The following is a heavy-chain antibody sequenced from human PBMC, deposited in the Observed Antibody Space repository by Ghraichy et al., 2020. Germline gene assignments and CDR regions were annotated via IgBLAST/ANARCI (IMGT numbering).Heavy chain of an antibody. CDR1: GFTFSSYA. V-gene: IGHV3-23*01. J-gene: IGHJ6*02. Sequence: GGSLRLSCAASGFTFSSYAMSWVRQAPGKGLEWVSAISGSGGSTYYADSVKGRFTISRDNSKNTLYLEMNSLRAEDTAVYYCAKYCGSGSYYTDYYYYGLDVWGQGTTVTVSS. D-gene: IGHD3-10*01. CDR3: AKYCGSGSYYTDYYYYGLDV. CDR2: ISGSGGST.